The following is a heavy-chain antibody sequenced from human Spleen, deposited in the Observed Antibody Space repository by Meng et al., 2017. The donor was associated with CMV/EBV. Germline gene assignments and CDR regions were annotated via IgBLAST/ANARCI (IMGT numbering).Heavy chain of an antibody. D-gene: IGHD1-14*01. CDR3: ARDISSGIIAD. V-gene: IGHV4-61*01. CDR2: IYYSGST. Sequence: CTVSGDSVSDGSYYWSWIRQPPGKGLEWIGYIYYSGSTNYNPSLKSRVTISVDTSKNQFSLKLSSVTAADTAVYYCARDISSGIIADWGPGTLVTVSS. J-gene: IGHJ4*02. CDR1: GDSVSDGSYY.